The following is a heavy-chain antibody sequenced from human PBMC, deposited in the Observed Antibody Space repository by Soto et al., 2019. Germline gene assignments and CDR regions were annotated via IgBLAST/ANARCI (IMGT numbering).Heavy chain of an antibody. CDR2: IYPGDSDT. CDR1: GYIFTNYW. V-gene: IGHV5-51*01. D-gene: IGHD4-17*01. Sequence: GESLKISCQGSGYIFTNYWIGWVRQMPGKVLVWMGIIYPGDSDTRYSPSFQGQVTISADKSISTAYLQWSSLKASDTAMYYCARDTWGLRWYLDYWGQGTLVTVSS. CDR3: ARDTWGLRWYLDY. J-gene: IGHJ4*02.